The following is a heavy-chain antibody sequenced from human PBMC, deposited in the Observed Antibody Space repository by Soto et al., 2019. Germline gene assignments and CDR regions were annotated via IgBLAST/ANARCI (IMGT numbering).Heavy chain of an antibody. CDR3: ARYARGIAARPLDY. CDR2: IYYSGST. D-gene: IGHD6-6*01. V-gene: IGHV4-59*08. J-gene: IGHJ4*02. CDR1: GGSISSYY. Sequence: SETLSLTCTVSGGSISSYYWSWIRQPPGKGLEWIGYIYYSGSTNYNPSLKSRVTISVDTSKNQFSLKLSSVTAADTAVYYCARYARGIAARPLDYWGQGTLVTVSS.